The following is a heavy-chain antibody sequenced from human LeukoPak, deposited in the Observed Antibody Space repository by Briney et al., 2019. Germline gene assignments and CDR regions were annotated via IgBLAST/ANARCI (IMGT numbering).Heavy chain of an antibody. J-gene: IGHJ4*02. V-gene: IGHV3-66*02. Sequence: PGGSLRVSCAASGFTVDSDYMNCVRQAPGKGLEWVSVIYSSGNTYYADSVKGRFTISRDNSRNRLNLQMNSLRSEDTAIYYCARGGGYYGIDYWGQGTLVTVPS. D-gene: IGHD1-26*01. CDR1: GFTVDSDY. CDR2: IYSSGNT. CDR3: ARGGGYYGIDY.